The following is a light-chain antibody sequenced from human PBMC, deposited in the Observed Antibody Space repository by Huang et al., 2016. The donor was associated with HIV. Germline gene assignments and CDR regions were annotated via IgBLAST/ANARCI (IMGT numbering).Light chain of an antibody. Sequence: DIQMIQSPSSLSASVGDRLTITCRASQTISTYLNWYQHKPGNAPKLLVYSASTLQSGVPSRFSGSGSGTDFTLTISTLQPEDFATYYCQQSYTAPRTFGHGTKVE. V-gene: IGKV1-39*01. CDR1: QTISTY. CDR2: SAS. J-gene: IGKJ1*01. CDR3: QQSYTAPRT.